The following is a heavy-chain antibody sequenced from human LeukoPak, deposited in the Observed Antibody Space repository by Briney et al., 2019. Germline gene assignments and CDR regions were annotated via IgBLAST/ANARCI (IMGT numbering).Heavy chain of an antibody. CDR3: ARDQSVRLLQTSSTYFKHGSAI. Sequence: ASVTVSCKTSGYTFTNYGISWVRQAPGLGLEWMGWISAYNGNKNYAQKVQGRVTMTTDTSTSTAYMELRSLRFDDTAVYYCARDQSVRLLQTSSTYFKHGSAIWGQGSMVTVSS. D-gene: IGHD6-13*01. J-gene: IGHJ3*02. CDR2: ISAYNGNK. V-gene: IGHV1-18*01. CDR1: GYTFTNYG.